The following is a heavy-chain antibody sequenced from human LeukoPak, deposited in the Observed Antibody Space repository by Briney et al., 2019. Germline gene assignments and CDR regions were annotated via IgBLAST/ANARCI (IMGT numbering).Heavy chain of an antibody. CDR1: GYTFSAYY. Sequence: ASVNVSCKASGYTFSAYYIHWVRQAPGQGLEWLGWISPNSGATSYAQKFQGRVTMARDTSISIAYMELTSLRSDDTAVYYCAREISVSGSFSGLDYWGQGTLVTASS. CDR3: AREISVSGSFSGLDY. CDR2: ISPNSGAT. D-gene: IGHD1-26*01. V-gene: IGHV1-2*02. J-gene: IGHJ4*02.